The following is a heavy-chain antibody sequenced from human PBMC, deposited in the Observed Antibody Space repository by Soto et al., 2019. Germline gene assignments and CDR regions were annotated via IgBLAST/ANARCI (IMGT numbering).Heavy chain of an antibody. D-gene: IGHD3-10*01. CDR3: ARGPSGDKVDF. Sequence: TLSLTCTVSGGSISSVGYYWNWIRQRPGKDLEWVGYISYSGITHHNPSLKSRLFISVDTSKNQFSLKLSSVTAADTAVYYCARGPSGDKVDFWGQGTLVTVSS. CDR1: GGSISSVGYY. V-gene: IGHV4-30-4*08. J-gene: IGHJ4*02. CDR2: ISYSGIT.